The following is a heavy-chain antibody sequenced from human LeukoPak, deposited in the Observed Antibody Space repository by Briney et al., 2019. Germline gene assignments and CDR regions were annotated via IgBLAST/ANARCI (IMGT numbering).Heavy chain of an antibody. J-gene: IGHJ6*02. Sequence: SQTLSLTCTVSGGSISSGGYYWSWIRQHPGKGLEWIGYIYYSGSTYYNPSLKSRVTVSVDTSKNQFSLKLSSVTAADTAVYYCARGGYSYGYGSTYYYYYGMDVWGQGTTVTVSS. CDR3: ARGGYSYGYGSTYYYYYGMDV. D-gene: IGHD5-18*01. CDR1: GGSISSGGYY. CDR2: IYYSGST. V-gene: IGHV4-31*03.